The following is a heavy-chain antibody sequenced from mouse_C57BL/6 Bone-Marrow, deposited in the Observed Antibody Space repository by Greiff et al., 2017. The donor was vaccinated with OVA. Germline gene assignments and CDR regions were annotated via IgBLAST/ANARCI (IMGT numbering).Heavy chain of an antibody. D-gene: IGHD1-1*01. CDR1: GYTFTSYW. CDR3: ARDYGRRGYYFDY. J-gene: IGHJ2*01. CDR2: IHPNSGST. V-gene: IGHV1-64*01. Sequence: VQLQQPGAELVKPGASVKLSCKASGYTFTSYWMHWVKQRPGQGLEWIGMIHPNSGSTNYNEKFKSKATLTVDNSSSTAYMQLSSMTSEDSAVYYCARDYGRRGYYFDYWGQGTTLTVSS.